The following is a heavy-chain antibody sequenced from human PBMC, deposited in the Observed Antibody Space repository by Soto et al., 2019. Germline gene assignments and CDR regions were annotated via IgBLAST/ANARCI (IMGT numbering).Heavy chain of an antibody. J-gene: IGHJ6*02. CDR2: IIPIFGTA. V-gene: IGHV1-69*05. Sequence: ASVKVSCKASGGTFSSYAISWVRQAPGQGLEWMGGIIPIFGTANYAQKLQGRVTMTTDTSTSTAYMELRSLRSDDTAVYYCARHEITMVRGVISYYYYYGMDVWGQGTTVTVSS. D-gene: IGHD3-10*01. CDR3: ARHEITMVRGVISYYYYYGMDV. CDR1: GGTFSSYA.